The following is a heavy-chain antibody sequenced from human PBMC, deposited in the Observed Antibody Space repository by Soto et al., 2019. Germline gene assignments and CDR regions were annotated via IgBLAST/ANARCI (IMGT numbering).Heavy chain of an antibody. Sequence: QVQLVQSGAEVKKPGSSVKVSCKASGGTFSSYAISWVRQAPGQGLEWMGGINPIFGTANYAQKFQGRVTITADESTSTAYMELSSLRAEDTAVYYCASPVPLIAARPNYNGMDVWGQGTTVTVSS. CDR1: GGTFSSYA. CDR2: INPIFGTA. V-gene: IGHV1-69*01. CDR3: ASPVPLIAARPNYNGMDV. D-gene: IGHD6-6*01. J-gene: IGHJ6*02.